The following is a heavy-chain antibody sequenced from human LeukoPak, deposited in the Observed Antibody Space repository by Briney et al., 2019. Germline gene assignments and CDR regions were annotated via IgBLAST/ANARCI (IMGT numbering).Heavy chain of an antibody. CDR1: GGSFRGYY. CDR3: ARNPPRYYYDSSGYPY. CDR2: INHSGST. D-gene: IGHD3-22*01. V-gene: IGHV4-34*01. Sequence: SETLSLTCAVYGGSFRGYYWSWIRQPPGKGLEWIGEINHSGSTDYNPSLKSRVTISVDTSKSQFSLKLSSVTAADTAVYYCARNPPRYYYDSSGYPYWGQGTLVTVSS. J-gene: IGHJ4*02.